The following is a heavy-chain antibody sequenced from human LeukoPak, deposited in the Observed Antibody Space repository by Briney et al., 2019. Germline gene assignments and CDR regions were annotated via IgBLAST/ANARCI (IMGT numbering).Heavy chain of an antibody. CDR3: ARGHRHSDYVWGSYRPFDY. V-gene: IGHV4-59*12. J-gene: IGHJ4*02. CDR2: IYYSGST. D-gene: IGHD3-16*02. CDR1: GGSISSYY. Sequence: PSETLSLTCTVSGGSISSYYWSWIRQPPGKGLEWIGYIYYSGSTNYNPSLKSRVTISVDTSKNQFSLKLSSVTAADTAVYYCARGHRHSDYVWGSYRPFDYWGQGTLVTVSS.